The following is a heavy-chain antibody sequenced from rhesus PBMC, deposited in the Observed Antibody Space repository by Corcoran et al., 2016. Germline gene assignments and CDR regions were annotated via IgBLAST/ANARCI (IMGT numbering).Heavy chain of an antibody. V-gene: IGHV4S7*01. CDR3: ARRLATVTLSYFDY. CDR1: GGSISSSNR. CDR2: IYGGSGST. D-gene: IGHD5-36*02. J-gene: IGHJ4*01. Sequence: QVQLQESGPGLVKPSETLSLTFAVSGGSISSSNRWRWLRQSPGKGLEWIGYIYGGSGSTSYNPSLKSRVTISTATSSNQFSRKLSSVTAADSAVYYCARRLATVTLSYFDYWVQGVLVTVSS.